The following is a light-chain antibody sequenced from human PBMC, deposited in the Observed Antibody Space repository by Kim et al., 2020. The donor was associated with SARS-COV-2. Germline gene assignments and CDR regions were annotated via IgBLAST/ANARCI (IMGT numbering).Light chain of an antibody. V-gene: IGLV3-25*03. CDR1: ALPKQY. CDR2: KDS. J-gene: IGLJ2*01. Sequence: PGQTARITCSGDALPKQYAYWYEQKPGQAPVLVIYKDSERPSGIPERFSGSSSGTTVTLTISGVQAEDEADYYCQSADSSGTYVVFGGGTQLTVL. CDR3: QSADSSGTYVV.